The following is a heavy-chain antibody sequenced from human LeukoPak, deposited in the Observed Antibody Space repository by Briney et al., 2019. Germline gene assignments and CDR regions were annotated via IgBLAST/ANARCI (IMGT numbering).Heavy chain of an antibody. V-gene: IGHV1-46*01. J-gene: IGHJ4*02. Sequence: ASVKVSCKASVYTFTSYYMHWVRQAPGQGLEWMGIINPSGGSTSYAQKFQGRVTMTRDTSKNQFSLKLSSVTAADTAVYYCASFPYYFDSSDYYGDYWGQGALVTVSS. CDR1: VYTFTSYY. D-gene: IGHD3-22*01. CDR2: INPSGGST. CDR3: ASFPYYFDSSDYYGDY.